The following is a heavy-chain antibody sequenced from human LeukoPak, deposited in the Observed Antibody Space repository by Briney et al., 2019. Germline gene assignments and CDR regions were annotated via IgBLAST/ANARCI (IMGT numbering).Heavy chain of an antibody. V-gene: IGHV3-23*01. Sequence: GGSLRLSCAASGFTFSSYGMGWVRQAPGKGLEWVSGISGSAASTHYADSVKGRFTISRDNSKNTLYLQMNSLRAEDTAVYYCASERYYYDSSGYLPDYWGQGTLVTVSS. CDR1: GFTFSSYG. CDR2: ISGSAAST. J-gene: IGHJ4*02. D-gene: IGHD3-22*01. CDR3: ASERYYYDSSGYLPDY.